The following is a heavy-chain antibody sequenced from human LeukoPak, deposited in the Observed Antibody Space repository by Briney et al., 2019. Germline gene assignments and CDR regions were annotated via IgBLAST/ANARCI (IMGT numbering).Heavy chain of an antibody. CDR2: ISGSGGST. J-gene: IGHJ6*02. CDR3: AKDLGGDFWSGLGMDV. D-gene: IGHD3-3*01. Sequence: GGSLRLSCAASGLTFSSYAMSWVRQAPGKGLEWVSAISGSGGSTYYADSVKGRFTISRDNSKNTLYLQMNSLRAEDTAVYYCAKDLGGDFWSGLGMDVWGQGTTVTVSS. V-gene: IGHV3-23*01. CDR1: GLTFSSYA.